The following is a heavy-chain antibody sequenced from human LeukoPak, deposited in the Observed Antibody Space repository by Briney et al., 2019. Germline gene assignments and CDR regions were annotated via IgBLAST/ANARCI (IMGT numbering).Heavy chain of an antibody. J-gene: IGHJ6*04. CDR2: IKSKTDGGTT. CDR3: TTGFWIMHF. CDR1: GFNYSSYT. V-gene: IGHV3-15*01. Sequence: GGSLRLSCAASGFNYSSYTMSWVRQAPGKELEWVGRIKSKTDGGTTDYAAPVKARFTISRHDSKNTLYLQINSLKTEYTAVYYSTTGFWIMHFWGKGTTVTVSS. D-gene: IGHD3-3*01.